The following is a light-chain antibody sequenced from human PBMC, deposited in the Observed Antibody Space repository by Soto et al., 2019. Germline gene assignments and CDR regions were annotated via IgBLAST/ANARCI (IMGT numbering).Light chain of an antibody. CDR3: QQYGSSAFT. CDR1: QSVSSSY. V-gene: IGKV3-20*01. CDR2: GAS. Sequence: EIVLTQSPGTLSLSPGERATLSCRASQSVSSSYLAWYQQKPGQAPRLLIYGASSRATGIPDRFGGSASGTYFTITISRLEPDDFAVYYCQQYGSSAFTFGPGTKVDIK. J-gene: IGKJ3*01.